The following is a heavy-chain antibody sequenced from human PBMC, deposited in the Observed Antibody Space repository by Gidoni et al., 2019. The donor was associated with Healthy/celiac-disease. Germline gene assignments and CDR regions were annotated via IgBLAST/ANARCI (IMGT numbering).Heavy chain of an antibody. V-gene: IGHV3-15*01. CDR1: GLTFSNAR. J-gene: IGHJ6*03. CDR3: TTDLGVANYYYYYMDV. Sequence: EVQLVESGGGLVKPGGSLRLSCVASGLTFSNARRSWVCQAPGKGLEWVSRIKSKTDGGTTDYAAPVKGRFTISRDDSKNTLYLQMNSLKTEDTAVYYCTTDLGVANYYYYYMDVWGKGTTVTVSS. CDR2: IKSKTDGGTT. D-gene: IGHD2-21*01.